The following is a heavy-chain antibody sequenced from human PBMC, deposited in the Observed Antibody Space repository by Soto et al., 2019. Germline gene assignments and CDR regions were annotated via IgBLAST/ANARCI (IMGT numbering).Heavy chain of an antibody. CDR1: GFTVSSNY. J-gene: IGHJ3*02. CDR3: ARLRGSGSYPSAAFDI. CDR2: IYSGGST. Sequence: GGSLRLSCAASGFTVSSNYMSWVRQAPGKGLEWVSVIYSGGSTYYADSVKGRFTISRHNSKNTLYLQMNSLRAEDTAVYYCARLRGSGSYPSAAFDIWGQGTMVTVSS. V-gene: IGHV3-53*04. D-gene: IGHD3-10*02.